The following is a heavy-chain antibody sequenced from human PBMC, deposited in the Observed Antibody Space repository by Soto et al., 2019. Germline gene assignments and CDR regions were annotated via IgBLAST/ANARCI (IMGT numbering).Heavy chain of an antibody. D-gene: IGHD3-9*01. CDR1: GFTFSNYG. CDR3: AREYYDILTGYFFDY. Sequence: QVQLVESGGGVVQPGRSLRLSCAASGFTFSNYGMHWVRQAPGKGLEWVAVIWFDGDNKYYSDSVKGRFTISRDISKNTLYLQMNSLRADDTAVYYCAREYYDILTGYFFDYWGQGTLVTVSS. CDR2: IWFDGDNK. V-gene: IGHV3-33*01. J-gene: IGHJ4*02.